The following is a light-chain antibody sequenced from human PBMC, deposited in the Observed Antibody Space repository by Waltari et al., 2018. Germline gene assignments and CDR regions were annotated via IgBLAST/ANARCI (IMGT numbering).Light chain of an antibody. J-gene: IGKJ2*01. CDR2: EAS. Sequence: IQMDQSSSTLSASVGDRVPIPCRASPSISGWLAWYQQKPGKAPKLLIYEASSLESGVPSRFSGSGSGTEFTLTVSSLQPDDFATYYCLQYDSYSYTFGQGTKLEIK. V-gene: IGKV1-5*03. CDR1: PSISGW. CDR3: LQYDSYSYT.